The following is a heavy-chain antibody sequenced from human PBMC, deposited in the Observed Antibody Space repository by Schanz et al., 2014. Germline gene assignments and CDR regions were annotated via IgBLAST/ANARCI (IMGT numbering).Heavy chain of an antibody. V-gene: IGHV3-7*04. CDR1: GFTFSTYW. CDR2: IKQDESER. J-gene: IGHJ4*02. Sequence: EVQLVESGGGLVQPGGSLRLSCAASGFTFSTYWMSWVRQAPGKGLEWVANIKQDESERSYVDSVKGRFSISRDNSQNTLYLQMDSLRPEDTAVYFCAKDTGYCHGGACYCFEYWGLGILVTVSS. D-gene: IGHD2-8*02. CDR3: AKDTGYCHGGACYCFEY.